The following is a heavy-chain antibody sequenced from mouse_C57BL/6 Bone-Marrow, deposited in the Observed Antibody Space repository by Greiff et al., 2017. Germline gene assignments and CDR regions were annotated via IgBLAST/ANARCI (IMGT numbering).Heavy chain of an antibody. V-gene: IGHV1-19*01. J-gene: IGHJ2*01. Sequence: VQLQQSGPVLVKPGASVKMSCKASGYTFTDYYMNWVKQSHGKSLEWIGVINPYNGGTSYNQKFKGKATLTVDKSSSTAYMELNSLTSEDSAVYDCARYYYGSNFDYWGQGTTLTVSS. CDR2: INPYNGGT. D-gene: IGHD1-1*01. CDR1: GYTFTDYY. CDR3: ARYYYGSNFDY.